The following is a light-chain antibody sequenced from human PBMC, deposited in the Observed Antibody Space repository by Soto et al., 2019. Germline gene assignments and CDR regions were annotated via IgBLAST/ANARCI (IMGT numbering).Light chain of an antibody. CDR1: QSIATY. Sequence: EIQMTQSPSSLSASVGDRVTITCRTSQSIATYLTWYQQKPGKAPKLLIYFASRLESGVPSRFSGSGSGTDFTLTISSLQAEDVAVYYCQQYYSTPITFGQGTRLE. CDR3: QQYYSTPIT. V-gene: IGKV1-39*01. CDR2: FAS. J-gene: IGKJ5*01.